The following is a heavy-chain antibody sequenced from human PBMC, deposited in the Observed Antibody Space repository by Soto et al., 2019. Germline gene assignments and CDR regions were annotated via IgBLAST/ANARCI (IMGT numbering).Heavy chain of an antibody. CDR1: GGTFSTYA. CDR3: ARGVGLRTHS. CDR2: IIPIFGTA. J-gene: IGHJ4*02. Sequence: QVQLVQSGAEVQKPGSSVRVSCKASGGTFSTYAISWVRQAPGQGIEWMGGIIPIFGTANYAQKFQGRHTITAYESTSTAYMELSSLISEDTSVYYSARGVGLRTHSWGQGTLVAVSS. V-gene: IGHV1-69*01. D-gene: IGHD3-3*01.